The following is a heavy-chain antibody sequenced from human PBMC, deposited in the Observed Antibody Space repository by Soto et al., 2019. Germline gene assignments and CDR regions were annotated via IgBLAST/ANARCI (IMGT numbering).Heavy chain of an antibody. CDR2: IIPIFGTA. J-gene: IGHJ3*02. D-gene: IGHD6-13*01. CDR3: ARNRIAAAGRGAFDI. V-gene: IGHV1-69*13. Sequence: GASVKVSCKASGGTFSGYAISWVRQAPGQGLEWMGGIIPIFGTANYAQKFQGRVTITADGSTSTAYMELSSLRSEDTAVYYCARNRIAAAGRGAFDIWGQGTMVTVSS. CDR1: GGTFSGYA.